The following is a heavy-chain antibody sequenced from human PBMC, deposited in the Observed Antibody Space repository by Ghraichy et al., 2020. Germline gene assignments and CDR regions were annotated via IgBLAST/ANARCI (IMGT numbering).Heavy chain of an antibody. CDR3: SREGDYFAFDV. D-gene: IGHD4-17*01. V-gene: IGHV3-72*01. Sequence: SLNISCAASGFTSSGHYMDWVRQAPGKGLEWVGRSRNKANNYVTEYAASVRDRFTITRDESTNSMDLQMKSLKTEDTALYFCSREGDYFAFDVWGQGTMVTVSS. CDR2: SRNKANNYVT. CDR1: GFTSSGHY. J-gene: IGHJ3*01.